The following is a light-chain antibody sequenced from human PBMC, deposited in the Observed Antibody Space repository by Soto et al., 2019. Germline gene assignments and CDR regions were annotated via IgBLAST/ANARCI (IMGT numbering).Light chain of an antibody. CDR1: NSDVGSYHF. V-gene: IGLV2-8*01. CDR2: EVS. CDR3: SSYASSNTLV. J-gene: IGLJ2*01. Sequence: QSALTQPPSASGSPGQSVTISCTGTNSDVGSYHFVSWYQQHPGKAPKLLICEVSKRPSGVPDRFSGSKSGNTASLTVSGLQAEDEADYYCSSYASSNTLVFGGGTKVTVL.